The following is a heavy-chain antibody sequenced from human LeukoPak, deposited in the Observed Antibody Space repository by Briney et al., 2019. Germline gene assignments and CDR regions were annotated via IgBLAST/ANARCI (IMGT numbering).Heavy chain of an antibody. J-gene: IGHJ4*02. CDR2: IYYSGIT. CDR3: ARQPTGAWQWTFDN. D-gene: IGHD6-19*01. V-gene: IGHV4-39*01. Sequence: SETLSLTCAVSGDSISSGAHYWGWIRQPPGKGLEWIGTIYYSGITYCNPSLKSRVTVSVDTSKSQFSLKLNSVTAADTALYYCARQPTGAWQWTFDNWGQGTLVTVSS. CDR1: GDSISSGAHY.